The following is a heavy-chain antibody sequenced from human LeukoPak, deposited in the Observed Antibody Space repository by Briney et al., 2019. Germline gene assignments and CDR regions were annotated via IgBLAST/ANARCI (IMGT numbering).Heavy chain of an antibody. CDR3: ARGVYCSGGNCYLPLDS. J-gene: IGHJ4*02. CDR1: GGSFSGYY. V-gene: IGHV4-34*01. D-gene: IGHD2-15*01. Sequence: PSETLSLTCAVYGGSFSGYYWSWIRQPAGKGLEWIGEINHSGSTHYSQTLQSRVTISVDTSKNQFSLKLSSVTAADTAVYYCARGVYCSGGNCYLPLDSWGQGTLVTVS. CDR2: INHSGST.